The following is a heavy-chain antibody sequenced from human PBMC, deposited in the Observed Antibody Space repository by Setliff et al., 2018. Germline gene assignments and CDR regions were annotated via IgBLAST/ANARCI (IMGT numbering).Heavy chain of an antibody. CDR3: ARVNQYSSVWYNYYYGMDV. CDR2: LYHTGST. V-gene: IGHV4-38-2*01. Sequence: SETLSLTCAVSGYSISSDYYWGWIRQPPGKGLEWIGSLYHTGSTDYNPSLNSRVTISVDTSKNQFSLKLSSVTAADTAVYYCARVNQYSSVWYNYYYGMDVWGQGTTVTVSS. CDR1: GYSISSDYY. D-gene: IGHD6-19*01. J-gene: IGHJ6*02.